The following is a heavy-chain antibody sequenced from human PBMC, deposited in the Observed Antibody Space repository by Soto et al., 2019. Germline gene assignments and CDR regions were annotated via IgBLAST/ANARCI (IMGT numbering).Heavy chain of an antibody. Sequence: PSETLSHTCTVSGTSISSYYWSWIRPPPGKGLEWIGYFSYRGSTNYNPSLKSRVTISVDTSKNQFSLKLSSVTAADTAVYYCASRKTKLVSSAFDIWGQGTMVTVSS. J-gene: IGHJ3*02. D-gene: IGHD1-7*01. CDR1: GTSISSYY. CDR3: ASRKTKLVSSAFDI. V-gene: IGHV4-59*12. CDR2: FSYRGST.